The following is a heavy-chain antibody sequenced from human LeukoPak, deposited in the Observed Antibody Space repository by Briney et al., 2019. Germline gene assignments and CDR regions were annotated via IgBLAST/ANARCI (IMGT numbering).Heavy chain of an antibody. D-gene: IGHD3-10*01. J-gene: IGHJ6*03. V-gene: IGHV1-58*02. Sequence: SVKVSCKAPGFTFTSSAMQWVRQARGQRLEWIGWIVVGSGNTNYEQKFQERVTITRDMSTSTAYMELSSLRSEDTAVYYCAADYYGSGYYYYYMDVWGKGTTVTVSS. CDR3: AADYYGSGYYYYYMDV. CDR1: GFTFTSSA. CDR2: IVVGSGNT.